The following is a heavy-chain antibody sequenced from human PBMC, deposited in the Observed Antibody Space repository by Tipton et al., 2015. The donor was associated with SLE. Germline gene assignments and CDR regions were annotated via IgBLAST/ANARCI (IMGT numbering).Heavy chain of an antibody. CDR1: GGSIGSFY. J-gene: IGHJ3*02. V-gene: IGHV4-59*12. CDR3: ARKRNGMGI. Sequence: TLSLTCTVSGGSIGSFYWTWIRQSPEKGLEWIAYVHYSGSTSYNPSLKSRVTVSIDTSKNQFSVKLSSVTAADTAVYYCARKRNGMGIWGQGTMVTVSS. D-gene: IGHD5-24*01. CDR2: VHYSGST.